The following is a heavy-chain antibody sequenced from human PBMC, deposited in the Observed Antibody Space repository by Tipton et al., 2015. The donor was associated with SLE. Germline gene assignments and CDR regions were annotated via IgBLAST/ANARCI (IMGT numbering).Heavy chain of an antibody. V-gene: IGHV4-34*01. CDR1: GGSFSGYY. J-gene: IGHJ3*02. Sequence: TLSLTCAVYGGSFSGYYWSWIRQPPGKGLEWIGEINHSGSTNYNPSLKSRVTISVDTSKNQFSLKLSSVTAADTAVYYCARGRYCSSTRCPNDAFDIWGQGTMVTVSS. D-gene: IGHD2-2*01. CDR2: INHSGST. CDR3: ARGRYCSSTRCPNDAFDI.